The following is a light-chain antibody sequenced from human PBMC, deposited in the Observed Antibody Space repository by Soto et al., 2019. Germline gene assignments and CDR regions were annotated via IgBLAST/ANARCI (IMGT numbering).Light chain of an antibody. Sequence: EIVLTQSPGTLSLSPGESATLSCRASQSVSSKLAWYQQKPGQAPRLVIYGASTRAADIPARFSGSGSGTEFTLTIRSLQSEDFAVYYCQQYSNWWTFGQGTKVDIK. CDR3: QQYSNWWT. CDR2: GAS. CDR1: QSVSSK. V-gene: IGKV3-15*01. J-gene: IGKJ1*01.